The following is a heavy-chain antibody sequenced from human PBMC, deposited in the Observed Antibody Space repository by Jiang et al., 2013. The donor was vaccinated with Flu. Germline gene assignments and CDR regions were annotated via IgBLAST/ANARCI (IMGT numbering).Heavy chain of an antibody. CDR3: ARHAGGYSYDY. CDR2: IYNSGRT. J-gene: IGHJ4*02. CDR1: GGSISTYY. V-gene: IGHV4-59*08. D-gene: IGHD5-18*01. Sequence: LLKPSETLSLTCTVSGGSISTYYWSWIRQPPGKGLEWIGYIYNSGRTNYNPSLQSRIAMSVDTSKNQFSLKLTSLTAADTAIYYCARHAGGYSYDYWGQGTLVTVSS.